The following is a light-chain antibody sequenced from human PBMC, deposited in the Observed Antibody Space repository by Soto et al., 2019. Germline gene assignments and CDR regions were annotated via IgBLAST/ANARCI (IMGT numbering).Light chain of an antibody. CDR2: WAS. Sequence: DIVMTQSPDSLAVSLGERATINCKSSQSVLYSSNNKNYLAWYQQKPGQPPKLLIYWASTREAGVPDRFSGSGSGTDFTLTISSLQAEAVAVYYCQHYYSTTLTFGGGTNVEIK. CDR1: QSVLYSSNNKNY. V-gene: IGKV4-1*01. CDR3: QHYYSTTLT. J-gene: IGKJ4*01.